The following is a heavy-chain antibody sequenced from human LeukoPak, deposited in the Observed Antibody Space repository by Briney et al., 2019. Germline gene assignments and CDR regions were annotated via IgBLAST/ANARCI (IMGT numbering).Heavy chain of an antibody. V-gene: IGHV3-7*01. Sequence: PGGSLRLSCAASGFTFSNYWMSWVRQAPGRRPEWVANIKPDGSEKYYVDSVKGRFTVSRDNAKNSLFLQMNSLRDEDTAVYYCARERSCTDGLCYSYFDHWGQGTLVTVSS. CDR2: IKPDGSEK. CDR3: ARERSCTDGLCYSYFDH. CDR1: GFTFSNYW. D-gene: IGHD2-8*01. J-gene: IGHJ4*02.